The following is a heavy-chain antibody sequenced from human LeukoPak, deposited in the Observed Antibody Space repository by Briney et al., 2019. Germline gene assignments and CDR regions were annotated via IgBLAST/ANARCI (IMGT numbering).Heavy chain of an antibody. CDR2: VSNDGTNK. CDR3: ARESRATQLDY. CDR1: GFPFNTYF. J-gene: IGHJ4*02. Sequence: PGGSLRLSCAASGFPFNTYFMHWVCQAPGKGLEWVATVSNDGTNKFYADSVKGRFTISRDNSKNTLYLQMNSLTAEDTAVYYCARESRATQLDYWGQGTLVTVSS. V-gene: IGHV3-30-3*01. D-gene: IGHD1-26*01.